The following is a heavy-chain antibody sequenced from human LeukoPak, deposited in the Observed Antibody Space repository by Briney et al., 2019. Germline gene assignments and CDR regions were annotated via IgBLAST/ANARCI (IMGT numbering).Heavy chain of an antibody. Sequence: GGSLRLSCAASGFTFSSYAMSWVRQAPGKALDWVSTISGSGGSTYYADSVKGRFTVSRVNAKNSLYLQMNSLRAEDTAVYYCAREEGTDCGGDCYSGYWGQGTLVTVSS. CDR3: AREEGTDCGGDCYSGY. J-gene: IGHJ4*02. V-gene: IGHV3-23*01. CDR2: ISGSGGST. CDR1: GFTFSSYA. D-gene: IGHD2-21*02.